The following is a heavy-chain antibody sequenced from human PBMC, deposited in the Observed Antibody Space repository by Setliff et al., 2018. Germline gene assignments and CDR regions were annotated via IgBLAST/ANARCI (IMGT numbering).Heavy chain of an antibody. D-gene: IGHD3-9*01. J-gene: IGHJ4*02. CDR2: LQTYSGHT. V-gene: IGHV1-18*01. CDR1: GDSIPKNA. CDR3: VRQDILTSYYMFDY. Sequence: GASVKVSCKASGDSIPKNAISWVRQAPGQGLEWMGWLQTYSGHTKYSQNFQGRVTMTMDASITTVYMELSRLTSDDTAVYYCVRQDILTSYYMFDYWGQGTLVTVSS.